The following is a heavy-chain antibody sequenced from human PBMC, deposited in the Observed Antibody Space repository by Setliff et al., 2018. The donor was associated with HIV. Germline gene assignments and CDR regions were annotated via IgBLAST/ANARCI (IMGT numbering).Heavy chain of an antibody. CDR2: FDPEDGPDDGQT. J-gene: IGHJ4*02. D-gene: IGHD1-26*01. CDR3: ATVGPTGAYFHD. Sequence: ASVKVSCKVSGSSLTELSIHWVRQTPGKGLQWMGGFDPEDGPDDGQTIYARKFQGRVTMTEDTSTDTAYMVLARLTSEYTAVYFCATVGPTGAYFHDWGQGTLVTVSS. CDR1: GSSLTELS. V-gene: IGHV1-24*01.